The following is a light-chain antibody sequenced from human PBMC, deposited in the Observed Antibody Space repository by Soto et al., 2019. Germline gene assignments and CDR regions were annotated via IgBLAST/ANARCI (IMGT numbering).Light chain of an antibody. CDR2: EVS. CDR3: TSYTNTFTLL. J-gene: IGLJ1*01. CDR1: GSDVGGYNY. Sequence: QSVLTQPASVSGSPGQSITISCTGTGSDVGGYNYVSWYQQHPGKAPKLMIFEVSNRPSGVSNRFSGSKSGNTASLTISGLQTEDEADYYCTSYTNTFTLLFGTGTKVTVL. V-gene: IGLV2-14*01.